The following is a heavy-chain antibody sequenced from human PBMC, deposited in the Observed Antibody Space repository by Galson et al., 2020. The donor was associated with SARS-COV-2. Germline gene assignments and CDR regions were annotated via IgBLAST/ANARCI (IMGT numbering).Heavy chain of an antibody. CDR1: GLTFSFYG. CDR2: VPYDGSNN. D-gene: IGHD6-13*01. V-gene: IGHV3-30*02. CDR3: AKNRAPKGSTSWYYFDY. Sequence: GGSLRLSCAASGLTFSFYGTHWARPAPGTRLNWVAYVPYDGSNNYYADTVRGRFTISRDDSKNMLYLQMNSLRAEDTAVYYCAKNRAPKGSTSWYYFDYWGQGSLVTVSS. J-gene: IGHJ4*02.